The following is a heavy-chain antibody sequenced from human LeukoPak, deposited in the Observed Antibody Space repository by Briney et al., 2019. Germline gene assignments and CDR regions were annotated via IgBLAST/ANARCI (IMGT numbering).Heavy chain of an antibody. D-gene: IGHD2-2*01. CDR1: GGSISRYY. J-gene: IGHJ6*03. Sequence: SETLSLTCTDSGGSISRYYWSWIRQPPGKGLEWIGYIYYSGSTNYNPSLKSRVTISVDTSKNQFSLKLSSVTAADTAVYYCARGGDIVVVSAAIDYYYYYYMDVWGKGTTVTVSS. V-gene: IGHV4-59*01. CDR3: ARGGDIVVVSAAIDYYYYYYMDV. CDR2: IYYSGST.